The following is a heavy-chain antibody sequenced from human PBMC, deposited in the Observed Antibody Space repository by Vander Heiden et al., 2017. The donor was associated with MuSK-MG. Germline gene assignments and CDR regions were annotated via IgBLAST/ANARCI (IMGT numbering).Heavy chain of an antibody. CDR2: TKEDGSKK. Sequence: EVQLVESGGGLVQPGGSLRLSCAASGFTFSSYWMTWVRQAPGKGLEWVANTKEDGSKKYYVDSVKGRFTISRDNAKKSLYLQMNSLRAEDTAVYYCARKVKHGDYALDIWGQGTMVTVSS. CDR1: GFTFSSYW. D-gene: IGHD4-17*01. CDR3: ARKVKHGDYALDI. J-gene: IGHJ3*02. V-gene: IGHV3-7*01.